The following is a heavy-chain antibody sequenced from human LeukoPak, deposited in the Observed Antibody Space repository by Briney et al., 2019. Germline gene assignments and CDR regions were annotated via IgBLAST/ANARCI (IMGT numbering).Heavy chain of an antibody. CDR1: GGSISSSSYY. J-gene: IGHJ5*02. CDR3: AGGAGYCSSTSCYDNNWFDP. D-gene: IGHD2-2*01. CDR2: IYYSGST. Sequence: SETLSLTCTVSGGSISSSSYYWGWIRQPPGKGLEWIGSIYYSGSTYYNPSLKSRVTISVDTSKNQFSLKLSSVTAADTAVYYCAGGAGYCSSTSCYDNNWFDPWGQGTLVTVSS. V-gene: IGHV4-39*01.